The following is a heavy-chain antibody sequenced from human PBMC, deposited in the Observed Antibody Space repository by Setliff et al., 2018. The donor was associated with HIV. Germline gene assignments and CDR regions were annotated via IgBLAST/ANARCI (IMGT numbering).Heavy chain of an antibody. V-gene: IGHV4-61*10. J-gene: IGHJ5*02. CDR2: FYTSGTT. Sequence: NPSETLSLTCSVSGGSLSSGSHYCTWLRQAAGKGLEWIGHFYTSGTTNYNPSLESRVTISLDTSKTQFSLRLTSVTAADTAMYYCARVARVHPFDPWGQGTLVTVSS. CDR3: ARVARVHPFDP. CDR1: GGSLSSGSHY.